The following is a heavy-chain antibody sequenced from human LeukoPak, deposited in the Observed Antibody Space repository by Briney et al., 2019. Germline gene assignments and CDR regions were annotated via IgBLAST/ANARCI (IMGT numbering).Heavy chain of an antibody. CDR3: ARDKDTAMVVSFDY. D-gene: IGHD5-18*01. Sequence: ETLSLTCTVSGGSISSSSYYWDWIRQPPGKGLEWVSSISSSSSYIYYADSVKGRFTISRDNAKNSLYLQMNSLRAEDTAVYYCARDKDTAMVVSFDYWGQGTLVTVSS. CDR2: ISSSSSYI. V-gene: IGHV3-21*01. J-gene: IGHJ4*02. CDR1: GGSISSSSYY.